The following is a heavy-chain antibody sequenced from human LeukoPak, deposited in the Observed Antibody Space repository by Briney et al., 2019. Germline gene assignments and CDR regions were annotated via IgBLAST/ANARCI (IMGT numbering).Heavy chain of an antibody. V-gene: IGHV4-59*08. CDR3: ARHSPATAIPYYFDY. CDR1: GGSISSYY. J-gene: IGHJ4*02. CDR2: IYYSGST. D-gene: IGHD2-2*02. Sequence: SETLSLTCTVSGGSISSYYWSWIRQPPGKGLEWIGYIYYSGSTNYNPSLKSRVTISVDTSKNQFSLKLSSVTAAGTAVYYCARHSPATAIPYYFDYWGQGTLDTVSS.